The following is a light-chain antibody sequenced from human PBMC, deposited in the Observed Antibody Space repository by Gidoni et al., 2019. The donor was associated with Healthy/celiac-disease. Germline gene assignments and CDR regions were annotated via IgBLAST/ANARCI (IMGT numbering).Light chain of an antibody. CDR2: DAS. CDR1: QSVSSY. CDR3: QQRSNWPPLT. J-gene: IGKJ4*01. Sequence: EIVLTQYPATMSLSPGERATLSCRASQSVSSYLAWYQQQPGQAPRLLIYDASNRATGIPARFSGSGSGTDFTLTISSLEPEDFAVYYCQQRSNWPPLTFGGGTKVEIK. V-gene: IGKV3-11*01.